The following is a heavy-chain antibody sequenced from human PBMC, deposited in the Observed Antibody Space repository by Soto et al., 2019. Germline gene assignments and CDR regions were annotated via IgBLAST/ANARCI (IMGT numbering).Heavy chain of an antibody. J-gene: IGHJ4*02. CDR3: ARSLYYYDSSGPFDY. CDR2: INPNSGGT. CDR1: GYTFTGYY. V-gene: IGHV1-2*02. D-gene: IGHD3-22*01. Sequence: ASVKVSCKASGYTFTGYYMHWVRQAPGQGLEWMGWINPNSGGTNYAQKFQGRVTMTRDTSISTAYMELSRLRSDDTAVYYCARSLYYYDSSGPFDYWGQGTLVTVSS.